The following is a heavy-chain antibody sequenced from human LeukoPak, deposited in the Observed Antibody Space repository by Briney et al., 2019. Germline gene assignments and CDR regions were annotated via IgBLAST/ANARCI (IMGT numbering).Heavy chain of an antibody. CDR1: GFTFSSYS. D-gene: IGHD3-3*01. V-gene: IGHV3-21*01. CDR2: ISSSSSYI. J-gene: IGHJ5*02. Sequence: GGSLRLSCAASGFTFSSYSMNWVRQAPGKGLEWVTSISSSSSYIYYADSVKGRFTISRDNAKNSLYLQMNSLRAEDTAVYYCARELRFLEWLLFDPWGQGTLVTVSS. CDR3: ARELRFLEWLLFDP.